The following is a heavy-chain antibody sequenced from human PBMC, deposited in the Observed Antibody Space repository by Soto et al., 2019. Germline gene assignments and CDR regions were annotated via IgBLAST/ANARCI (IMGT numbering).Heavy chain of an antibody. V-gene: IGHV1-69*01. CDR1: GGTFSSYA. D-gene: IGHD6-19*01. J-gene: IGHJ6*02. CDR3: GRYGIAVAGTTGGMDV. CDR2: IIPIFGTA. Sequence: QVQLVQSWAEVKKPGSSVKVSCKASGGTFSSYALSWVRQAPGQGLEWMGGIIPIFGTANYEQKFQGRLTISADESTSTAYMELSSRRSEDTAVYYCGRYGIAVAGTTGGMDVGGQGTTVTVCS.